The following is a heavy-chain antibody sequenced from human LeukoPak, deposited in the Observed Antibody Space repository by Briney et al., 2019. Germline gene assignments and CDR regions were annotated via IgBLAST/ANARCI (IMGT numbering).Heavy chain of an antibody. Sequence: GSRRLSCAATGWTLNNYVMSSVRKAPGKRLELNSASSGSGSRTYYADSVKGRFTISRDNSKNTLSLQMNSLGAEDTAVYYCAKDSNGDYGVEYFQHWGQGTLVTVSS. V-gene: IGHV3-23*01. D-gene: IGHD4-17*01. CDR3: AKDSNGDYGVEYFQH. CDR1: GWTLNNYV. CDR2: SSGSGSRT. J-gene: IGHJ1*01.